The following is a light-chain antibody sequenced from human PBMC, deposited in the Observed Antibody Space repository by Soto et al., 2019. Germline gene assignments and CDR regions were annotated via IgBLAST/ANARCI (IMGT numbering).Light chain of an antibody. Sequence: EIVRTQSPATLSVSPGETATLSCRASQSVGSNLAWYQQKPGQAPRLLIYAASTRATGIPARFSGSGSGTEFTLTISSLQSEDFAVYYCQQYNNWSFGQGTRLEIK. V-gene: IGKV3-15*01. CDR3: QQYNNWS. CDR1: QSVGSN. J-gene: IGKJ5*01. CDR2: AAS.